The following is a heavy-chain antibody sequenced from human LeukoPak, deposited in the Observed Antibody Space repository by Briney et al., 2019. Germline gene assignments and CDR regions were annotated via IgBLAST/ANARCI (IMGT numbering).Heavy chain of an antibody. CDR3: GYDSSGYTLDY. CDR1: GYTFTGYY. V-gene: IGHV1-2*06. D-gene: IGHD3-22*01. J-gene: IGHJ4*02. Sequence: GASVKVSCKASGYTFTGYYMHWVRQAPGQGLEWMGRINPNSGGTNYAQKFQGRVTMTRDTSISTAYMELSRLRSDDTAVYYCGYDSSGYTLDYWGQGTLVTVSS. CDR2: INPNSGGT.